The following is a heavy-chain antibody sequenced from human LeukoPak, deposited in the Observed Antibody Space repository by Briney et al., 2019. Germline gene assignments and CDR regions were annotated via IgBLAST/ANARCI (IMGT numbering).Heavy chain of an antibody. V-gene: IGHV3-23*01. CDR2: ISGSGGST. D-gene: IGHD3-22*01. Sequence: PGGSLRLSCAASGFTFSSYGMSWVRQAPGKGLEWVSAISGSGGSTYYADSVKGRFTISRDNSKNTLYLQMNSLRAEDTAVYYCAKDNYYDTTGDYYMDVWGKGTTVTISS. CDR3: AKDNYYDTTGDYYMDV. CDR1: GFTFSSYG. J-gene: IGHJ6*03.